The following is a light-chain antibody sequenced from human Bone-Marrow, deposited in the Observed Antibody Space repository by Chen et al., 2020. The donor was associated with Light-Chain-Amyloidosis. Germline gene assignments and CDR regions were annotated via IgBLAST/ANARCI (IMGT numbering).Light chain of an antibody. Sequence: QSALTLPASVSGSPGRWITISCTGTSSDVGGDNHVSWYQQHPDKAPKLMIYEVTNRPSWVPDRFSGSKSDNTASLTISGLQTEDEADYFCSSYTITNTLVFGSGTRVTVL. J-gene: IGLJ1*01. CDR1: SSDVGGDNH. V-gene: IGLV2-14*01. CDR3: SSYTITNTLV. CDR2: EVT.